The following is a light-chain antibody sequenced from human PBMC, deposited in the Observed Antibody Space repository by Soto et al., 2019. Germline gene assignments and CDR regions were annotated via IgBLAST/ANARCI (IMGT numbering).Light chain of an antibody. Sequence: DIVLTQSPATLSLSPGDRVTLSCRASQTVGKYLSWYQHSPGQGPRLLVYDASNRATGVPARFSGSGSETDFTLTICSREPEDCAVYDWRQRHHWQITFGQGTLLDIK. CDR1: QTVGKY. CDR2: DAS. J-gene: IGKJ5*01. V-gene: IGKV3-11*01. CDR3: RQRHHWQIT.